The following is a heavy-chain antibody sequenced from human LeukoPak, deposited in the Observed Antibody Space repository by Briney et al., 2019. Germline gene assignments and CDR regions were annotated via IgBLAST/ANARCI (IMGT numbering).Heavy chain of an antibody. CDR2: ISSNGGAM. CDR3: ARAGDTSGYYFYFDY. D-gene: IGHD3-22*01. J-gene: IGHJ4*02. Sequence: GGSLRLSCAASGFTFSDYYMGWIRQAPGKGLEWVSYISSNGGAMYYADSVKGRFTISRDNARNSLFLQMNSLRAEDTAVYYCARAGDTSGYYFYFDYWGQGTLVTVSS. V-gene: IGHV3-11*01. CDR1: GFTFSDYY.